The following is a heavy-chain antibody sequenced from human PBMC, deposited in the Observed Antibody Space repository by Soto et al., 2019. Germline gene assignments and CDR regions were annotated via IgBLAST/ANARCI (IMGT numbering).Heavy chain of an antibody. Sequence: EVQLVESGGGLVQPGRPLRLSCAASGFTFDDYAMHWVRQAPGKGLEWVSGISWNSGSIGYADSVKGRFTISRDNAKNSLYLQMNSLRAEDTALYYCAKGIRTGVVVVAATPLDYWGQGTLVTVSS. D-gene: IGHD2-15*01. CDR2: ISWNSGSI. CDR1: GFTFDDYA. CDR3: AKGIRTGVVVVAATPLDY. J-gene: IGHJ4*02. V-gene: IGHV3-9*01.